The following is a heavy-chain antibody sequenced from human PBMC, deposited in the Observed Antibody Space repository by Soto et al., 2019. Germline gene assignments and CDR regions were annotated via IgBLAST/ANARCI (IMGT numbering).Heavy chain of an antibody. J-gene: IGHJ4*02. CDR3: ARGHYVGGSYRPDFDY. Sequence: QVQLQESGPGLVKPSETLSLTCTVSGGSISNYYWSWIRQSPGKGLEWIGYLYYSGGTTYNPSLKSRVTMSVDTSRSQFSLNRTSVTAADTAVYYCARGHYVGGSYRPDFDYWGQGTLVTVSS. CDR2: LYYSGGT. D-gene: IGHD3-16*02. CDR1: GGSISNYY. V-gene: IGHV4-59*01.